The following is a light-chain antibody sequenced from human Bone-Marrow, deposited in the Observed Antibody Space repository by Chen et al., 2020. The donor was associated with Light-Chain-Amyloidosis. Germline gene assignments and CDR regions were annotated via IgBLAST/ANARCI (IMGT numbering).Light chain of an antibody. Sequence: IQLTLSPSSLSASVGDRVTITCRASQALSTALAWYQQKPGKAPKLLIYDASNFHTGVPSRFSGSGSGTDFTLTICSLQPEDFGTYHCEQFDSYPQLTFGGGTKVEIK. CDR1: QALSTA. V-gene: IGKV1-13*02. J-gene: IGKJ4*01. CDR2: DAS. CDR3: EQFDSYPQLT.